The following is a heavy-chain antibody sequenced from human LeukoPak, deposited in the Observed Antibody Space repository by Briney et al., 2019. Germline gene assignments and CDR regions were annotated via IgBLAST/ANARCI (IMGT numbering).Heavy chain of an antibody. CDR2: IYYSGST. CDR3: ARGRGYSGYAT. J-gene: IGHJ5*02. CDR1: GGSISSGGYY. D-gene: IGHD5-12*01. V-gene: IGHV4-31*03. Sequence: SEALSLTCTVSGGSISSGGYYWSWIRQHPGKGLEWIGYIYYSGSTYYNPSLKSRVTISVDTSKNQFSLKLSSVTAADTAVYYCARGRGYSGYATWGQGTLVTVSS.